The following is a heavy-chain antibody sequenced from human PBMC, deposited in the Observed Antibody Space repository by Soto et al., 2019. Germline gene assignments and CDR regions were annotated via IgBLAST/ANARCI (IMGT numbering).Heavy chain of an antibody. Sequence: EVQLVESGGGLVKPGGSLRLSCAASGFSLSNYSMNWVRQSPGKGLEWVSFISSSRSYIYYADSVKGRFTISRDNAKNSLYLQMHSLRAEDTAVYCCARALRCGNGWYFALWGRGTLVTVSS. CDR1: GFSLSNYS. CDR3: ARALRCGNGWYFAL. V-gene: IGHV3-21*01. CDR2: ISSSRSYI. J-gene: IGHJ2*01. D-gene: IGHD4-17*01.